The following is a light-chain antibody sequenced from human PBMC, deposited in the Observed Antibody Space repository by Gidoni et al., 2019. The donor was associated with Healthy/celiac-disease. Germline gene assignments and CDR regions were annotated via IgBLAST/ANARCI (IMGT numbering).Light chain of an antibody. CDR1: QSVSSSY. CDR2: GAS. V-gene: IGKV3-20*01. Sequence: EIVLTQSPGTLSLSPGESATLSCRASQSVSSSYLAWSQQKPGQAPRLLIDGASSRATGIPDRFSGSGSGTDFTLTISRLEPEDFAVYYCQQYGSSPPGWTFGQGTKVEIK. CDR3: QQYGSSPPGWT. J-gene: IGKJ1*01.